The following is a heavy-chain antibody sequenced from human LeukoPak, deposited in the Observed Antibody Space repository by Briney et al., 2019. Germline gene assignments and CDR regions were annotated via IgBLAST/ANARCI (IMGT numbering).Heavy chain of an antibody. D-gene: IGHD3-22*01. CDR2: IYNRGTT. Sequence: KPSETLSLTCTVSGGSISGYYWGWIRQPPGKGLEWMGYIYNRGTTNYNPSLKSRITMSVDTSKNQFSLKLTSVTAADTAVYYCARCSTYYYDSSLVWFDPWGQGTLVTVSS. CDR1: GGSISGYY. V-gene: IGHV4-59*01. CDR3: ARCSTYYYDSSLVWFDP. J-gene: IGHJ5*02.